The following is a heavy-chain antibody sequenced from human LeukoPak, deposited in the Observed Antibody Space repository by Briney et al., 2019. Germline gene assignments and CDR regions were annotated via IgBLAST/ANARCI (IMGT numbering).Heavy chain of an antibody. V-gene: IGHV1-3*01. J-gene: IGHJ4*02. D-gene: IGHD6-19*01. CDR2: INAGNGNT. Sequence: ASVKVSCKASGYTFTSYAMHWVRQAPGQRLGWMGWINAGNGNTKYSQKFQGRVTITRDTSASTAYMELSSLRSEDTAVYYCAVGFEWLGLFDYWGQGTLVTVSS. CDR1: GYTFTSYA. CDR3: AVGFEWLGLFDY.